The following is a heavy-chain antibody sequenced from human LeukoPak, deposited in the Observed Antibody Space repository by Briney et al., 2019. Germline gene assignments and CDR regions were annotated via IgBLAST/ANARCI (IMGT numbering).Heavy chain of an antibody. CDR3: APSIAAPYSWFDP. CDR1: GFTFSSYS. J-gene: IGHJ5*02. CDR2: ISSSSSYI. Sequence: GGSLRLSCAASGFTFSSYSMNWVRQAPGKGLEWVSSISSSSSYIYYADSVKGRFTISRDNAKNSLYLQMNSLRAEDTAVYYCAPSIAAPYSWFDPWGQGTLVTVSS. D-gene: IGHD6-6*01. V-gene: IGHV3-21*01.